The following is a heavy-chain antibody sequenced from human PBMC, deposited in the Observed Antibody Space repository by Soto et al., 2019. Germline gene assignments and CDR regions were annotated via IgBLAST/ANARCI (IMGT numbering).Heavy chain of an antibody. J-gene: IGHJ4*02. CDR2: IYNSGRT. V-gene: IGHV4-61*01. D-gene: IGHD1-26*01. CDR1: GGSVNSDYYY. CDR3: AREYSNSPEAFDI. Sequence: SETLSLTCTVSGGSVNSDYYYWTWIRQPPGKGLEWIGYIYNSGRTNYNPSLKNRVSISMDTSRNQFSLKLTSVTAADTAVFYCAREYSNSPEAFDIWGQGSLVTVSS.